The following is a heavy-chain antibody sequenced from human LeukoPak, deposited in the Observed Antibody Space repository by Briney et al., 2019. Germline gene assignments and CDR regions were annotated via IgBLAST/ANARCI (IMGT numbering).Heavy chain of an antibody. V-gene: IGHV4-59*01. Sequence: SETLSLTCTVSGGSISNKYWSWIRQPPGKGLEWIGYIYYSGSTNYNPSLKSRVTILVDTSKNQFSLKLSSVTAADTAVYYCARVVARSGWSHRYFDYWGQGTLVTVSS. CDR3: ARVVARSGWSHRYFDY. D-gene: IGHD6-19*01. CDR1: GGSISNKY. CDR2: IYYSGST. J-gene: IGHJ4*02.